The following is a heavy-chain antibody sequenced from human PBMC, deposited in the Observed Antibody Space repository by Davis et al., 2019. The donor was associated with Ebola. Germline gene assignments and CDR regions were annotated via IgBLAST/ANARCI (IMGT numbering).Heavy chain of an antibody. D-gene: IGHD6-19*01. CDR2: IYPGDSDT. CDR1: GYSFTSYW. J-gene: IGHJ4*02. Sequence: GESLKISCKGSGYSFTSYWIGWVRQMPGKGLEWMGIIYPGDSDTRYSPSFQGQVTISADKSISTAYLQWSSLKASDTAMYYCARHRIAVAGTYYFDYWGQGTLVTVSS. V-gene: IGHV5-51*01. CDR3: ARHRIAVAGTYYFDY.